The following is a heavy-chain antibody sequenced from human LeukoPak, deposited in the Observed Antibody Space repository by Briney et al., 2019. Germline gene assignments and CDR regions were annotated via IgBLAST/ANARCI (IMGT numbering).Heavy chain of an antibody. D-gene: IGHD3-3*01. J-gene: IGHJ4*02. Sequence: GGSLRLSCAASGFTFDDYGMSWVRQAPGKGLEWVSGINWNGGSTGYADSVKGRFTISRDKARNSLYLQMNSLRAEDTAVYYCARASNDFCSGYYSHWGQGTLVTVSS. CDR2: INWNGGST. CDR1: GFTFDDYG. V-gene: IGHV3-20*04. CDR3: ARASNDFCSGYYSH.